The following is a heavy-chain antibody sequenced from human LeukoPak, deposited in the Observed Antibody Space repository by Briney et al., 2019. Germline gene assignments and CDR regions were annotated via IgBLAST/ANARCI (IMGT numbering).Heavy chain of an antibody. Sequence: SETLSHTCTVSGGSISSYYWSWIREPAGKGLEWIGRIYTSRSTNYNPSLKSRVTMSVDTSKNQFPLKLSSVTAADTAVYYCARETYCGGDCYSLINWFDPWGQGTLVTVSS. CDR1: GGSISSYY. V-gene: IGHV4-4*07. D-gene: IGHD2-21*02. CDR3: ARETYCGGDCYSLINWFDP. J-gene: IGHJ5*02. CDR2: IYTSRST.